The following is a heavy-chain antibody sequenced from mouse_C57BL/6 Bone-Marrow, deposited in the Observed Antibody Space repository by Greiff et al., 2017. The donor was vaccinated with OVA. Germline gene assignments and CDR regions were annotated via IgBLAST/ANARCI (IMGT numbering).Heavy chain of an antibody. Sequence: VQLQQSGPGLAKPSQTLSLTCSVTGYSITSDYWTWIRKFPGKKLEYMGYISYSGSTYYNPSLKSRLFITRDTSKNQYYLQLNSVTTEDTATYYCARCTTVVATGGYFDYWGQGTTLTVSS. CDR3: ARCTTVVATGGYFDY. J-gene: IGHJ2*01. D-gene: IGHD1-1*01. V-gene: IGHV3-8*01. CDR1: GYSITSDY. CDR2: ISYSGST.